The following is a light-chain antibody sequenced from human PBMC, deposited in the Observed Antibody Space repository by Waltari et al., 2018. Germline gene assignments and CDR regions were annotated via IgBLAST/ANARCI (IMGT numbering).Light chain of an antibody. J-gene: IGLJ1*01. V-gene: IGLV2-23*02. CDR3: CSYVGLGTYV. CDR1: SSDVGNYNL. CDR2: EVT. Sequence: QSGLAQPASASGSPGQSLTITCTGTSSDVGNYNLVSLYQQRPGKAPRLLIYEVTKRAPGTSDRFSASKSGNTASLSISGLQAQEDEADYYCCSYVGLGTYVFGTGTKVTV.